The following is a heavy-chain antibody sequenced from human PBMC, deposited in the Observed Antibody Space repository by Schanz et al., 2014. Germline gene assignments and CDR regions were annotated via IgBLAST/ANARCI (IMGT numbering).Heavy chain of an antibody. CDR2: IYSGGTT. J-gene: IGHJ4*02. CDR3: AKDSVLVATGHDYFDY. Sequence: EVQLVASGGDLVQPGGSLRLSCVASGFSVSRNYMNWVRQAPGKGLEWVSVIYSGGTTYYADSVKGRFTISRDNSNNTLFLQMSSLRVEDTAIYYCAKDSVLVATGHDYFDYWGQGTLVTVSS. CDR1: GFSVSRNY. D-gene: IGHD2-21*01. V-gene: IGHV3-66*01.